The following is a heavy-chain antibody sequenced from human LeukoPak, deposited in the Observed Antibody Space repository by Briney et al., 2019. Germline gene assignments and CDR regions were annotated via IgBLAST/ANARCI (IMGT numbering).Heavy chain of an antibody. CDR3: ARGVPYGGNSD. D-gene: IGHD4-23*01. J-gene: IGHJ4*02. CDR1: GGSFSGYY. Sequence: PSETLSLTCAVYGGSFSGYYWSWIRQPPGKGLEWIGEINHSGSTNYNPSLKSRVTISVDMSKNQFSLKLSSVTAADTAVYYCARGVPYGGNSDWGQGTLVTVSS. V-gene: IGHV4-34*01. CDR2: INHSGST.